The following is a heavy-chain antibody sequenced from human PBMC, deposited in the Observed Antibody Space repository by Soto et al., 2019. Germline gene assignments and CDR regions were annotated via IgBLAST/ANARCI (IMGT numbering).Heavy chain of an antibody. CDR3: ARKASHDAFDI. CDR2: IIPILGIA. CDR1: GGTFSSYT. V-gene: IGHV1-69*02. Sequence: QVQLVQSGAEVKKPGSSVKVSCKASGGTFSSYTISWVRQAPGQGLEWMGRIIPILGIANYAQKFQGRVTITADKSTSTDYMELSSLRSEDTAVYYCARKASHDAFDIWGQGTMVTVSS. J-gene: IGHJ3*02.